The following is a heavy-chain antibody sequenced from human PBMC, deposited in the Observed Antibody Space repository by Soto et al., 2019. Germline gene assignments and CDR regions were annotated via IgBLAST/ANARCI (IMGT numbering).Heavy chain of an antibody. CDR3: ARGYCSGGSCFRL. CDR2: IYYSGST. D-gene: IGHD2-15*01. V-gene: IGHV4-59*08. Sequence: SETLSLTCTVSGGSISSYYWSWIRQPPGKGLEWIGYIYYSGSTNYNPSLKSRVTISVDTSKNQFSLKLSSVTAADTAVYYCARGYCSGGSCFRLWGQGTLVTVSS. CDR1: GGSISSYY. J-gene: IGHJ1*01.